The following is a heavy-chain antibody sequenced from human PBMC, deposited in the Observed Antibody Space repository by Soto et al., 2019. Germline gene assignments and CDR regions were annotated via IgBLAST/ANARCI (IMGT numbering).Heavy chain of an antibody. D-gene: IGHD3-22*01. Sequence: PSETLSLTCSVSGGSITYGGYYWSWIRQHPGKGLEWIGYFFYRGSTYYNPSLKGRVTISADTSKNQFSLKLSSVTAADTAVYYCATSLYYYDVSGFSEGHYYFDSWGKGTLVTVSS. CDR2: FFYRGST. J-gene: IGHJ4*02. CDR1: GGSITYGGYY. V-gene: IGHV4-31*03. CDR3: ATSLYYYDVSGFSEGHYYFDS.